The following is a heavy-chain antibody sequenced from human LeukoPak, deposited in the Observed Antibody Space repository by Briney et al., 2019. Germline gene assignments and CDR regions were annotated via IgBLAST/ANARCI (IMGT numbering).Heavy chain of an antibody. CDR2: IYYSGST. CDR3: ARAYYYDSSGYDDAFDI. D-gene: IGHD3-22*01. Sequence: SDTLSLTCNVSGDSVSSGHYYWTWIRQPPGKGLEWIGYIYYSGSTNYNPSLKSRVTISVDTSKNQFSLKLYSVTAADTAVYFCARAYYYDSSGYDDAFDIWGQGTMVTVSS. V-gene: IGHV4-61*01. J-gene: IGHJ3*02. CDR1: GDSVSSGHYY.